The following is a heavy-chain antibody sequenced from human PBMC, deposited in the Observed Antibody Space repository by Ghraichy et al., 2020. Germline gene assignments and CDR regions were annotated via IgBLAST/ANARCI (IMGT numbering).Heavy chain of an antibody. J-gene: IGHJ3*02. CDR2: INHVGIT. CDR3: TRGTFCIGGSCWSRAFDI. D-gene: IGHD2-15*01. Sequence: GSLSLTCAVNGGSFSNYYWSWVRQPPGKGLEWIGEINHVGITNYNPSLKSRLTISADTSKNYVSLNLSSVTAADTAVYYCTRGTFCIGGSCWSRAFDIWGQGTVVTVSS. V-gene: IGHV4-34*01. CDR1: GGSFSNYY.